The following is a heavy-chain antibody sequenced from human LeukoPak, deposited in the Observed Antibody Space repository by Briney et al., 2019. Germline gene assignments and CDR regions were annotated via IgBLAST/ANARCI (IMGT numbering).Heavy chain of an antibody. Sequence: GESLKISCKGSGYSFTSYWIGWVRQMPGKGLEWMGIIYPGDSDTRYSPSFQGQVTISADKSISTAYLQWSSLKASDTAMCYCARRGGSYQGGGYYYYMDVWGKGTTVTVSS. CDR2: IYPGDSDT. CDR1: GYSFTSYW. J-gene: IGHJ6*03. V-gene: IGHV5-51*01. D-gene: IGHD1-26*01. CDR3: ARRGGSYQGGGYYYYMDV.